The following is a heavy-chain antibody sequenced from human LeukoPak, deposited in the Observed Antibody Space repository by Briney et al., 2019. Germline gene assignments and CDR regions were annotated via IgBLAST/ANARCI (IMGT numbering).Heavy chain of an antibody. J-gene: IGHJ3*02. V-gene: IGHV1-3*01. Sequence: ASVKVSCKASGYSFTSYAMHWARQAPGQRLEWMGWINVGNGDTKYSQKFQGRVTITGDTSASTAYMELSSLRSEDTAVYYCARVSYASGAFDIWGQGTTVTVSS. CDR1: GYSFTSYA. CDR3: ARVSYASGAFDI. CDR2: INVGNGDT. D-gene: IGHD2-2*01.